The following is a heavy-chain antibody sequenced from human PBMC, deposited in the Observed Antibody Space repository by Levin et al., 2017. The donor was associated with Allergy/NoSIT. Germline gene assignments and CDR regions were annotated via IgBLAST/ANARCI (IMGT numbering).Heavy chain of an antibody. Sequence: LSLTCAASGFTFSTYTMNWVRQAPGKGLEWVSSISTGSSFIYYADSVKGRFTISRDNAKSSLYLQMNSLRAEDMAVYYCARDVMITVGGVILGQYYYGMDVWGLGTTVTVSS. CDR2: ISTGSSFI. V-gene: IGHV3-21*01. CDR3: ARDVMITVGGVILGQYYYGMDV. D-gene: IGHD3-16*01. J-gene: IGHJ6*02. CDR1: GFTFSTYT.